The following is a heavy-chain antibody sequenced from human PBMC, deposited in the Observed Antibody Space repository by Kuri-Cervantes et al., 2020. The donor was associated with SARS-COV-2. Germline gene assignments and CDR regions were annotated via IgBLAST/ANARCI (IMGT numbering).Heavy chain of an antibody. V-gene: IGHV4-61*02. D-gene: IGHD5-18*01. CDR3: ARDVVHTYGWRAFDY. Sequence: ARSLSLTCTVSSASIGNGSYYWSWNREPAGKGLEWIRRFYTTERINYNPSPKSRVTISVVTSKNQFSLRLTAVTAADTAVYYCARDVVHTYGWRAFDYWGQGTLVTVSS. CDR1: SASIGNGSYY. J-gene: IGHJ4*02. CDR2: FYTTERI.